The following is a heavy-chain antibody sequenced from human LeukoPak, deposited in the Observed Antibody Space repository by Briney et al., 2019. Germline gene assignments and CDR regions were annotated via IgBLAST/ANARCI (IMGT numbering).Heavy chain of an antibody. CDR3: AKGGGSYLLPYWFDP. J-gene: IGHJ5*02. CDR1: GFTFSSYS. Sequence: PGGSLRLSCAASGFTFSSYSMNWVRQAPGKGLEWVSSISSSSSYIYYADSVKGRFTISRDNAKNSLYLQMNSLRAEDMALYYCAKGGGSYLLPYWFDPWGQGTLVTVSS. CDR2: ISSSSSYI. D-gene: IGHD1-26*01. V-gene: IGHV3-21*04.